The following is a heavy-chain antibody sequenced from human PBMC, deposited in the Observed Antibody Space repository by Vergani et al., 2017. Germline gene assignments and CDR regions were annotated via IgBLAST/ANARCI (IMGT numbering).Heavy chain of an antibody. CDR1: GGSLSRYY. CDR2: IYTSGST. V-gene: IGHV4-4*07. J-gene: IGHJ6*02. CDR3: ARDRGSGSPEDYYYYGMDV. Sequence: QVQLQESGPGLVKPSETLSLTCTVSGGSLSRYYWSWIRQPAGKGLEWIGRIYTSGSTNYNPSLKSRVTMSVDTSKHQFSLKLSSVTAADTAVYYCARDRGSGSPEDYYYYGMDVWGQGTTVTVSS. D-gene: IGHD3-10*01.